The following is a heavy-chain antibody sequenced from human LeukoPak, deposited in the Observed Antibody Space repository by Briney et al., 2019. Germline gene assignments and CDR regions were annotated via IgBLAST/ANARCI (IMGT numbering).Heavy chain of an antibody. CDR1: GFTFGSHA. CDR2: IFGSGGSP. CDR3: GKTTVGYSSGQKPAWPVDY. D-gene: IGHD5-18*01. V-gene: IGHV3-23*01. Sequence: GGSLRLSCEASGFTFGSHAMYWVRQAPGKGLEWVAGIFGSGGSPHYADPVKGRFTISRDNSRNTVYLQINSLRAEDTAVYYCGKTTVGYSSGQKPAWPVDYWGQGILVTVSS. J-gene: IGHJ4*02.